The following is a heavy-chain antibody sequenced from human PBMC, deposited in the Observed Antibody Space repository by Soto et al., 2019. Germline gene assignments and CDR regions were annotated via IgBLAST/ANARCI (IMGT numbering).Heavy chain of an antibody. D-gene: IGHD1-26*01. CDR2: TIPIFGTP. J-gene: IGHJ5*02. V-gene: IGHV1-69*12. Sequence: QVQLVQSGAEVKKPGSSVKVSCKASGGTFSNYAISWVRQASGQGLEWMGGTIPIFGTPIYAQKFQGRVTITADDTMSTAYMEVSSLSSDDTAVYYCATAHSGSCSRWLDPWGQGTLVTVSS. CDR1: GGTFSNYA. CDR3: ATAHSGSCSRWLDP.